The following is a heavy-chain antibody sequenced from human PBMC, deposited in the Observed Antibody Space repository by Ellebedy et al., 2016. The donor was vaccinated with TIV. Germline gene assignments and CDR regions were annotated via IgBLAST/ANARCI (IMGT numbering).Heavy chain of an antibody. J-gene: IGHJ5*02. CDR1: GGTFISYA. CDR2: IIPVLGTA. V-gene: IGHV1-69*06. CDR3: ATRSQVQNWFDP. D-gene: IGHD2/OR15-2a*01. Sequence: SVKVSCXASGGTFISYALTWVRQAPGQGLEWVGRIIPVLGTANYAQRFQGRVAITADKSTTTTYMELSSLRSEDTAVYYCATRSQVQNWFDPWGQGTLVTVSS.